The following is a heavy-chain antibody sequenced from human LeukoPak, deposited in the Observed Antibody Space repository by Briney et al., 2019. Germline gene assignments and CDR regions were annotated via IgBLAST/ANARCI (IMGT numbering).Heavy chain of an antibody. CDR1: GFTFSSYS. J-gene: IGHJ4*02. Sequence: PGGSLRLSCAASGFTFSSYSMTWVRQAPGKGLEWVSYISSSSSTIYYADSVKGRFTISRDNSKNTLYLQMGSLRAEDMAVYYCARDLWFGELLNWGQGTLVTVSS. V-gene: IGHV3-48*01. CDR2: ISSSSSTI. CDR3: ARDLWFGELLN. D-gene: IGHD3-10*01.